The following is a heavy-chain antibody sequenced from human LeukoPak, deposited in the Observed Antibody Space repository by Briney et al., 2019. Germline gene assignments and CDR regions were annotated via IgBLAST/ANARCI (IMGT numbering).Heavy chain of an antibody. J-gene: IGHJ3*02. D-gene: IGHD3-22*01. CDR1: GFTFSSYA. V-gene: IGHV3-30*04. CDR2: ISYDGSNK. Sequence: PGGSLRLSCAASGFTFSSYAMHWVRQAPGKGLEWVAVISYDGSNKYYADSVKGRFTISRDNSKNTLYLQMNSLRAEDTAVYYCARAKCASYYCDDAFDIWGQGTMVTVSS. CDR3: ARAKCASYYCDDAFDI.